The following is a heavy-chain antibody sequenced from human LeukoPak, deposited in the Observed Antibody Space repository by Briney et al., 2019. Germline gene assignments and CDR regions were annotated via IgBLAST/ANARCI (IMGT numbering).Heavy chain of an antibody. Sequence: SETLSLTCTVSGGSVSSGDYYWSWIRQRPGKGLEWIGYIYYSGSTYYNPSLKSRVTMSVDTSKNQFSLNLTSVTAADTAVYYCARESNFVSAFDVWGRGTTVTASS. CDR2: IYYSGST. CDR3: ARESNFVSAFDV. D-gene: IGHD3-16*01. CDR1: GGSVSSGDYY. J-gene: IGHJ6*02. V-gene: IGHV4-31*03.